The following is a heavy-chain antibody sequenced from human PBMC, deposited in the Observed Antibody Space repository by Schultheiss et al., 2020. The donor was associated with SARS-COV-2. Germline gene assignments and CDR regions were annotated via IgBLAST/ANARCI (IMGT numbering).Heavy chain of an antibody. V-gene: IGHV3-48*03. J-gene: IGHJ4*02. D-gene: IGHD1-26*01. Sequence: GESLKISCAASGFTFSSYEMNWVRQAPGKGLEWVSYISSSGSTIYYADSVKGRFTISRDNAKNSLYLQMNSLRAEDTAVYYCARESLGSGSYHLDYWGQGTLVTVSS. CDR1: GFTFSSYE. CDR3: ARESLGSGSYHLDY. CDR2: ISSSGSTI.